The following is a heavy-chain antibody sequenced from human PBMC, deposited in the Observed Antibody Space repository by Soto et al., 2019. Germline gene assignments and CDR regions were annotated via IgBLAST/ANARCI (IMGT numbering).Heavy chain of an antibody. CDR3: ARVCYGSGSSGWFDP. V-gene: IGHV1-18*04. Sequence: GASVKVSFKASGYTFTSYGISWVRQAPGQGLEWMGWISAYNGNTNYAQKLQGRVTMTTDTSTSTAYMELRSLRSDDTAVYYCARVCYGSGSSGWFDPWGQGTLVTVSS. CDR1: GYTFTSYG. CDR2: ISAYNGNT. D-gene: IGHD3-10*01. J-gene: IGHJ5*02.